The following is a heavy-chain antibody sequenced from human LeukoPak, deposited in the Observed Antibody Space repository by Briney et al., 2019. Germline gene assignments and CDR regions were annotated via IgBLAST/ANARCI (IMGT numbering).Heavy chain of an antibody. J-gene: IGHJ5*02. CDR1: GYTFTSYD. CDR3: ARGREIVVVVAATHWFDP. D-gene: IGHD2-15*01. Sequence: ASVKVSCKASGYTFTSYDINWVRPATGQGLEWMGWMNPNSGNTGYAQKFQGRVTMTRNTSISTAYLELSSLRSDDTAVYYCARGREIVVVVAATHWFDPWGQGTLVTVSS. CDR2: MNPNSGNT. V-gene: IGHV1-8*01.